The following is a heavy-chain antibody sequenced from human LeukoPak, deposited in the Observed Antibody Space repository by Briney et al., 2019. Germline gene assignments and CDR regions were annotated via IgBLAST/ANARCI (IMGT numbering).Heavy chain of an antibody. J-gene: IGHJ5*02. Sequence: ASVKVSCKASGYTFTSYSIHWLRQAPGQRPEWMGWINAGNGDTKYSQKFQGRVTITRDTSASTAYMDLSSLRSEDTALYYCARDSTLAWGDCWFDPWGQGTLVTASS. CDR1: GYTFTSYS. V-gene: IGHV1-3*01. D-gene: IGHD3/OR15-3a*01. CDR3: ARDSTLAWGDCWFDP. CDR2: INAGNGDT.